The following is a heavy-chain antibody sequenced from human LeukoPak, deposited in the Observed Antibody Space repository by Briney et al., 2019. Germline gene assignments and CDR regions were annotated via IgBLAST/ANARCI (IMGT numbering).Heavy chain of an antibody. D-gene: IGHD3-16*01. CDR2: ISGSGGST. CDR3: AKEAKRVMVGYYYYYMDV. J-gene: IGHJ6*03. Sequence: PGGSLRLSCAASGFAFSSYGMSWVRQAPGKGLEWVSAISGSGGSTYYADSVKGRFTISRDNSKNSLYLQMNSLRAEDTALYYCAKEAKRVMVGYYYYYMDVWGKGTTVTVSS. CDR1: GFAFSSYG. V-gene: IGHV3-23*01.